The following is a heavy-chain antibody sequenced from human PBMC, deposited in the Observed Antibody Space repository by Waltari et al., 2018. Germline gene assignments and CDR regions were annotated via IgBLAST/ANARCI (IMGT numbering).Heavy chain of an antibody. CDR1: GGSISSSSYY. Sequence: QLQLQASGPGLVKPSETLSLTCTVSGGSISSSSYYWGWIRQPPGKGLEWIGSIYYSGSTYYNPSLKSRVTISVDTSKNQFSLKLSSVTAADTAVYYCARDQYDYIWGSYHTQWFDPWGQGTLVTVSS. CDR3: ARDQYDYIWGSYHTQWFDP. J-gene: IGHJ5*02. D-gene: IGHD3-16*02. V-gene: IGHV4-39*07. CDR2: IYYSGST.